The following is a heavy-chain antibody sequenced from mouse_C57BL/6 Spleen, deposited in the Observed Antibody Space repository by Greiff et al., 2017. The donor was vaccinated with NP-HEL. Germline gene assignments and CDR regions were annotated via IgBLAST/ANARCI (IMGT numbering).Heavy chain of an antibody. D-gene: IGHD3-2*02. Sequence: VQLQESGAELVKPGASVKLSCKASGYTFTEYTIHWVKQRPGQGLEWIGWFYPGSGSIKYNEKFKDKATLTADKSSSTVYMELSRLTSEDSAVYFCARLTAQANYFDYWGQGTTLTVSS. V-gene: IGHV1-62-2*01. CDR1: GYTFTEYT. CDR2: FYPGSGSI. CDR3: ARLTAQANYFDY. J-gene: IGHJ2*01.